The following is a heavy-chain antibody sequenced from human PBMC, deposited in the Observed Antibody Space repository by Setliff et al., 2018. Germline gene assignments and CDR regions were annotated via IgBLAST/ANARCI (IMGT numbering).Heavy chain of an antibody. CDR2: INSDGSST. J-gene: IGHJ3*02. CDR1: GFTFSDHW. Sequence: GGSLRLSCAASGFTFSDHWMHWVRQVPGKGLVWVSHINSDGSSTTYADSVKGRFTISRDNAKNTLYLQMNRLRAEDTAVYYCTRDWGGVGATNAFDIWGQGTMVTVSS. D-gene: IGHD1-26*01. V-gene: IGHV3-74*01. CDR3: TRDWGGVGATNAFDI.